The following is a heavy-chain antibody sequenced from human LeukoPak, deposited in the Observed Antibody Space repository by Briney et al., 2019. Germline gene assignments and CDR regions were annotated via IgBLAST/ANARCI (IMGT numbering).Heavy chain of an antibody. D-gene: IGHD3-10*01. V-gene: IGHV3-13*04. Sequence: PGGSLRLSCAASGIAFSSYDMHWVRQATGKGLEWVSAIGTAGDTYYPGSVKGRFTISRESAKNSLYLQMNSLRAGDTAVYYCARAYRGYYGSRSYYNDAFDIWGQGTMVTVSS. CDR2: IGTAGDT. CDR1: GIAFSSYD. J-gene: IGHJ3*02. CDR3: ARAYRGYYGSRSYYNDAFDI.